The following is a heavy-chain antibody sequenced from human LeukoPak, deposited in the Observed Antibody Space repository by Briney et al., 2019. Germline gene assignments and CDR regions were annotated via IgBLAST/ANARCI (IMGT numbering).Heavy chain of an antibody. V-gene: IGHV1-2*02. Sequence: ASVKVSCKASGYTFTGYYMHWVRQAPGQGLEWMGWINPNSGGTNYAQKFQGRVTMTRDTSISTAYMELSRLRSDDTAVYYCARDPGMYDSSENWFDPWGQGTLVTVSS. CDR3: ARDPGMYDSSENWFDP. CDR2: INPNSGGT. D-gene: IGHD3-22*01. CDR1: GYTFTGYY. J-gene: IGHJ5*02.